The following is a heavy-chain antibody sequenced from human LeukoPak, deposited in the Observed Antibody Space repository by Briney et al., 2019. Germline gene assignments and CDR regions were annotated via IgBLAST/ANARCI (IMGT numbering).Heavy chain of an antibody. J-gene: IGHJ4*02. CDR3: ARDRGTWNDDGFDY. D-gene: IGHD1-1*01. Sequence: PSETLSLTCNVSGGSISSGRYYWSWIRQPAGKGLEWIGRIYISGSTNYNPSLKSRVTMSVDTSKNQFSLKLSSVTAADTAVYYCARDRGTWNDDGFDYWGQGTLVTVSS. V-gene: IGHV4-61*02. CDR1: GGSISSGRYY. CDR2: IYISGST.